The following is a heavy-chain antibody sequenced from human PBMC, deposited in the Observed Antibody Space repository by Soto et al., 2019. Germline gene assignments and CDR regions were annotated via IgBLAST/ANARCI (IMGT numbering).Heavy chain of an antibody. CDR1: GGTFSSYA. CDR2: IIPIFGTA. CDR3: ARSYYYDSSGYYPYFDY. Sequence: QVQLVQSGAEVKKPGSSVKVSCKASGGTFSSYAISWVRQAPGQGLEWMGGIIPIFGTANYAQKFQGRVTITADESTSTAYMELSSLRSEDTAVHYCARSYYYDSSGYYPYFDYWGQGTLVTVSS. D-gene: IGHD3-22*01. V-gene: IGHV1-69*01. J-gene: IGHJ4*02.